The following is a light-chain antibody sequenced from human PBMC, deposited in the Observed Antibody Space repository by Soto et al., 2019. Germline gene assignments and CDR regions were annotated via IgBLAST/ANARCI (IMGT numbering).Light chain of an antibody. Sequence: DIQMTQSPSALSASVGDGVTITCRASQSVGSWLAWYQQKPGKAPKLLIYDTSSLQSGVPSRFSGGGSGTEFTLTISGLQPDDFATYYCQQYNSYSRTFGQGTKVDIK. CDR3: QQYNSYSRT. J-gene: IGKJ1*01. CDR1: QSVGSW. V-gene: IGKV1-5*01. CDR2: DTS.